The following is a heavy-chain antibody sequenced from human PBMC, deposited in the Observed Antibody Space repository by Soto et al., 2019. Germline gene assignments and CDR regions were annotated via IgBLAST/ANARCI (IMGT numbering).Heavy chain of an antibody. CDR1: GYSFTSYW. Sequence: GGSLRLSYKGSGYSFTSYWISWVRQMPGKGLEWMGRIDPSDSYTNYSPSFQGHVTISADKSISTAYLQWSSLKASDTAMYYCATIGFGSPNDAFDIWGQGTMVTVSS. CDR3: ATIGFGSPNDAFDI. J-gene: IGHJ3*02. V-gene: IGHV5-10-1*01. D-gene: IGHD3-10*01. CDR2: IDPSDSYT.